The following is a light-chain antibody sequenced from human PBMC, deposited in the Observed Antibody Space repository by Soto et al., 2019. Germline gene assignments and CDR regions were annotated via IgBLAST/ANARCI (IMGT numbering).Light chain of an antibody. CDR1: QRISSW. J-gene: IGKJ2*01. V-gene: IGKV1-5*03. Sequence: DIQMTQSPSTLSASVGDRVTITCRASQRISSWLAWYQQKPGTAPKLLIYKASSLESGVPSRFSGSGSGTEFTLTISSLQPDDFATYYCQQYNSYSRTCGQGTKLEIK. CDR3: QQYNSYSRT. CDR2: KAS.